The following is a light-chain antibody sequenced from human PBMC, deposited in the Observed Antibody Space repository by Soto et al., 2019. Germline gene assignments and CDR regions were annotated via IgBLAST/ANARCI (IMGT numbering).Light chain of an antibody. J-gene: IGLJ1*01. Sequence: QSALTQPASVSGSPGQSITISCTGTSSDFGNYNLVSWYQQHPGKVPKLILFEVNKRPSGVSGRFSGSKSGNTASLTISGLQAEDEGDYYCQSYDSSLTGSYAFGTGTKVTVL. CDR3: QSYDSSLTGSYA. CDR2: EVN. CDR1: SSDFGNYNL. V-gene: IGLV2-23*02.